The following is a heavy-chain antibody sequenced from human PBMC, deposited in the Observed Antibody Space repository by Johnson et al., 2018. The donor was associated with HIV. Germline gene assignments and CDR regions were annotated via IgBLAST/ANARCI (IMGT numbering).Heavy chain of an antibody. J-gene: IGHJ3*02. V-gene: IGHV3-30*04. CDR1: GFTFSSYA. CDR2: ISYDGSNK. CDR3: AGQVRAFDI. Sequence: QVQLVESGGGVVQPGRSLRLSCAASGFTFSSYAMHGVRQAPGKGLEWVAVISYDGSNKYYADSVKGRFTISRDNSMHTMYLQMNSLRAEDTAVYYCAGQVRAFDIWGQGTMVTVSS. D-gene: IGHD6-19*01.